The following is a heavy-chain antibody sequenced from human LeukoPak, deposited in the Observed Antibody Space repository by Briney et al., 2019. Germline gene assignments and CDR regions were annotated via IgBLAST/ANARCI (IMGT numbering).Heavy chain of an antibody. CDR3: AREAPVYYGSGNPPEYYFDY. J-gene: IGHJ4*02. Sequence: ASVKVSCKASGYTFTSYDINWVRQATGQGLEWMGWMNPNSGNTGYAQKFQGRVTITRNTSISTAYMELSSLRSEDTAVYYCAREAPVYYGSGNPPEYYFDYWGQGTLVTVSS. CDR2: MNPNSGNT. D-gene: IGHD3-10*01. V-gene: IGHV1-8*03. CDR1: GYTFTSYD.